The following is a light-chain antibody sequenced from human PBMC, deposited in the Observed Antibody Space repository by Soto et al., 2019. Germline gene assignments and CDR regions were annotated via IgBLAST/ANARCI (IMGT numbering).Light chain of an antibody. V-gene: IGKV1-33*01. J-gene: IGKJ4*01. Sequence: DIQMTQSPSSLSASVGDRVTITCQASRDIKKYLNWYQQKPGKAPKLLIYDASTLTTGVPSGFSGSGSGADFIFTINSLLPEDIATYYCQQYDNVHSVTFGGGTKVEIK. CDR3: QQYDNVHSVT. CDR2: DAS. CDR1: RDIKKY.